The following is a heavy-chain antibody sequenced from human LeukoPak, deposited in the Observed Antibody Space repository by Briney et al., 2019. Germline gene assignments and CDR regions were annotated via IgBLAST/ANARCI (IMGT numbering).Heavy chain of an antibody. D-gene: IGHD2-15*01. CDR2: IYNSGGT. CDR3: ARGDCSGGSCYLRGP. CDR1: GDSISSYY. Sequence: SETLSLTCSVSGDSISSYYWSWIRQPPGKGLEWIGYIYNSGGTNYNPSLKSRVTISVDTSKNQFSLKLSSVTAADTAVYYCARGDCSGGSCYLRGPWGQGTLVTVSS. J-gene: IGHJ5*02. V-gene: IGHV4-59*01.